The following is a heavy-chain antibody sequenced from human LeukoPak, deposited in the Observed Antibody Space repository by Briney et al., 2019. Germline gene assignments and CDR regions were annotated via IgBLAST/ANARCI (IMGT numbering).Heavy chain of an antibody. D-gene: IGHD6-19*01. V-gene: IGHV1-46*01. CDR1: GYTFTSYY. CDR2: INPSGGST. J-gene: IGHJ6*02. Sequence: ASVNVSCKASGYTFTSYYMHWVRQAPGQGLEWMGIINPSGGSTSYAQKFQGRVTMTRDTSTSTVYMELSSLRSEDTAVYYCAREWVGSSGWYGGALRYYYYGMDVWGQGTTVTVSS. CDR3: AREWVGSSGWYGGALRYYYYGMDV.